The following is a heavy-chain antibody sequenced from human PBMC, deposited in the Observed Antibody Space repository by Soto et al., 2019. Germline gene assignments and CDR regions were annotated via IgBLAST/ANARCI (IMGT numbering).Heavy chain of an antibody. CDR2: IYWNDDK. CDR3: AHRVRYYDSSGYYFDY. CDR1: GFSLSTSGAG. Sequence: SGPTLVKPTQTLTLTCTFSGFSLSTSGAGVGWIRQPPGKALEWLALIYWNDDKRYSPSLKSRLTITKDTSKNQVVLTMTSMDPVDTATYYCAHRVRYYDSSGYYFDYWGQGTLVTVSS. J-gene: IGHJ4*02. D-gene: IGHD3-22*01. V-gene: IGHV2-5*01.